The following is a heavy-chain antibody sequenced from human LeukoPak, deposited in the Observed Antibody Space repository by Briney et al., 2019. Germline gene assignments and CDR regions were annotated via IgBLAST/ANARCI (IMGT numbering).Heavy chain of an antibody. V-gene: IGHV1-2*02. Sequence: ASVKVSCKASGYTFTGYYMYWVRQAPGQGLEWMGWINPNSGGTNYAQKFQGRVTMTRDTSISTAYMELSRLRSDDTAVYYCARAGDGYNIGLGYWGQGTLVTVPS. D-gene: IGHD5-24*01. J-gene: IGHJ4*02. CDR1: GYTFTGYY. CDR2: INPNSGGT. CDR3: ARAGDGYNIGLGY.